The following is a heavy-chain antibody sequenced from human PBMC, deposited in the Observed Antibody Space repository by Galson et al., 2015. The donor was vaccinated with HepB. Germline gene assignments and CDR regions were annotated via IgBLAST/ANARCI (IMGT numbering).Heavy chain of an antibody. V-gene: IGHV3-74*01. J-gene: IGHJ4*02. D-gene: IGHD1-26*01. CDR2: IDNDGGIT. CDR1: GFIFRTYW. Sequence: SLRLSCAGSGFIFRTYWMHWVRQVPGKGLVWVSRIDNDGGITHYADAVKGRFTISRDNAKNTLYLQMNSLRVEDTAVYYCARDVGGRYSSWGQGTLVTVSS. CDR3: ARDVGGRYSS.